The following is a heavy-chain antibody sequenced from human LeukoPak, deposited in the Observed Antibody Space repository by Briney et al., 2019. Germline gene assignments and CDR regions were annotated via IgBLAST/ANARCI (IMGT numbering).Heavy chain of an antibody. Sequence: PSETLSLTRTVSGASISSGGYYWSWIRQHPGKGLEWIGYIYYSGNTYYNPSLKSRVTISVDTSKNQFSLKVSSVTAADTAVYYCARERSSGRLDYGGRGTLVTVSS. D-gene: IGHD6-19*01. CDR1: GASISSGGYY. CDR3: ARERSSGRLDY. V-gene: IGHV4-31*03. CDR2: IYYSGNT. J-gene: IGHJ4*02.